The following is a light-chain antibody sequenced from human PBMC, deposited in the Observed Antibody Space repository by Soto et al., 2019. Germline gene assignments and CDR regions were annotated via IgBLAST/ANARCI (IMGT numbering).Light chain of an antibody. J-gene: IGLJ1*01. CDR3: QSYDNSLTGSNV. CDR1: SSNIGAGHD. V-gene: IGLV1-40*01. CDR2: GNS. Sequence: QSVLTQPPSVSGAPGQSVTISCTGSSSNIGAGHDVHWYQQFPGTAPKVLIYGNSNRPSGVPDRFSGSKSGNSASLAITGLQAEDEADYYCQSYDNSLTGSNVFGTGTKVTVL.